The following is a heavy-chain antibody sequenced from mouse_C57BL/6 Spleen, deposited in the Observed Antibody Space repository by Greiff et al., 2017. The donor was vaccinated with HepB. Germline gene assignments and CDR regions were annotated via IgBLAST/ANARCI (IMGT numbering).Heavy chain of an antibody. CDR1: GYTFTSYW. D-gene: IGHD2-4*01. CDR2: INPSNGGT. J-gene: IGHJ2*01. V-gene: IGHV1-53*01. Sequence: QVHVKQSGTELVKPGASVKLSCKASGYTFTSYWMHWVKQRPGQGLEWIGNINPSNGGTNYNEKFKSKATLTVDKSSSTAYMQLSSLTSEDSAVYYCARGRNYDPFDYWGEGTTLTVSS. CDR3: ARGRNYDPFDY.